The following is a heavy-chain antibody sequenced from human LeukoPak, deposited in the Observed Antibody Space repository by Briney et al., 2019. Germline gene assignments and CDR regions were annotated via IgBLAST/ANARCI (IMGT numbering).Heavy chain of an antibody. D-gene: IGHD3-10*01. J-gene: IGHJ4*02. CDR2: ISGSGGST. Sequence: GGTLRLSCAASGFTFSSYAMSWVRQAPGKGLEWVSAISGSGGSTYYADSVKGRFTISRDNSKNTLYLQMNSLRAEDTAVYYCAKTLVRGVPYTPDYWGQGTLVTVSS. CDR1: GFTFSSYA. V-gene: IGHV3-23*01. CDR3: AKTLVRGVPYTPDY.